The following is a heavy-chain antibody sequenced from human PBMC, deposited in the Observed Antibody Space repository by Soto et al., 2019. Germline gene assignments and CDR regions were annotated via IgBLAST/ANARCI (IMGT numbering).Heavy chain of an antibody. D-gene: IGHD6-19*01. CDR1: GYTFTSYA. CDR2: INAGNGNT. CDR3: ARDLGGWPDS. V-gene: IGHV1-3*01. Sequence: QVQLVQSGAEVKKPGASVKVSCKASGYTFTSYAIHWVRQAPGQRLEWMGWINAGNGNTKYSQKFQDRVTITRDTSASTAYMELSSVRSEDTAVYYCARDLGGWPDSWGQGTLVTVSS. J-gene: IGHJ4*02.